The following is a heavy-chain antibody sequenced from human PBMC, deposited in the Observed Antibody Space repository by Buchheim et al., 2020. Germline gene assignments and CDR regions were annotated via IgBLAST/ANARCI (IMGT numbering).Heavy chain of an antibody. CDR3: AKDLTYDYGGNSVGFDY. D-gene: IGHD4-23*01. Sequence: QVQLVESGGGVVQPGRSLRLSCAASGFTFSSYGMHWVRQAPGKGLEWVAVISYAGSNKYYADSVKGRFTISRDNSKNTLYLQMNSLRAEDTAVYYCAKDLTYDYGGNSVGFDYWGQGTL. CDR1: GFTFSSYG. CDR2: ISYAGSNK. J-gene: IGHJ4*02. V-gene: IGHV3-30*18.